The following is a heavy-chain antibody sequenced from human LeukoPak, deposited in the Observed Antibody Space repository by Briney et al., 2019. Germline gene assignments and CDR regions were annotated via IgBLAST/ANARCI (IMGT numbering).Heavy chain of an antibody. Sequence: PGGSLRLSCAASGFTFSSYWMSWVRQAPGKGLEWVANIKQDGSEKYYVDSVKGRFTISRDNAKNSLYLQMNSLRAEDTAVYYCARGRMPQMIAAAEDYWGQGTLVTVSS. CDR1: GFTFSSYW. CDR3: ARGRMPQMIAAAEDY. J-gene: IGHJ4*02. CDR2: IKQDGSEK. V-gene: IGHV3-7*01. D-gene: IGHD6-13*01.